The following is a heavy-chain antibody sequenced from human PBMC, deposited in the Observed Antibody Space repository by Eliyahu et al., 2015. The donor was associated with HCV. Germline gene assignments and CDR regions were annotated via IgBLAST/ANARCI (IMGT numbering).Heavy chain of an antibody. D-gene: IGHD2-15*01. CDR2: ISYDGSNK. J-gene: IGHJ6*02. CDR3: AKGPVVAATPPDYYYYGMDV. V-gene: IGHV3-30*18. Sequence: QVQLVESGGGVVQPGRSLRLSCXASGFXFSSXGXXWVRQAPGKGLEWVAVISYDGSNKYYADSVKGRFTISRDNSKNTLYLQMNSLRAEDTAVYYCAKGPVVAATPPDYYYYGMDVWGQGTTVTVSS. CDR1: GFXFSSXG.